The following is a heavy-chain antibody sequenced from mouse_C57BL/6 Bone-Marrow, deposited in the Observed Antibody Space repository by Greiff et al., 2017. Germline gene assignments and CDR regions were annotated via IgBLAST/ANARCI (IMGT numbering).Heavy chain of an antibody. CDR2: IYPRSGNT. V-gene: IGHV1-81*01. CDR1: GYTFTSYG. Sequence: QVQLKESGAELARPGASVKLSCKASGYTFTSYGISWVKQRTGQGLEWIGEIYPRSGNTYYNEKFKGKATLTADKSSSTAYMELRSLTAEDSAVYVCARELYGSPYYYAMDYWGQGTSVTVSS. CDR3: ARELYGSPYYYAMDY. J-gene: IGHJ4*01. D-gene: IGHD1-1*01.